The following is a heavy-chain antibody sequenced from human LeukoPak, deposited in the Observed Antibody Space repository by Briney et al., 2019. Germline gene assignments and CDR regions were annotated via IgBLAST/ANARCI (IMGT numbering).Heavy chain of an antibody. CDR2: INPNSGGT. D-gene: IGHD2-15*01. J-gene: IGHJ4*02. V-gene: IGHV1-2*02. CDR3: ARVPGLTKGTYCSGGSCYTFLDY. CDR1: GYTFTGYY. Sequence: GASVKVSCKASGYTFTGYYMHWVRQAPGQGLEWMGWINPNSGGTNYAQKFQGRVTMTRDTSISTAYMELSRLRSDDTAVYYCARVPGLTKGTYCSGGSCYTFLDYWGQGTLDTVSS.